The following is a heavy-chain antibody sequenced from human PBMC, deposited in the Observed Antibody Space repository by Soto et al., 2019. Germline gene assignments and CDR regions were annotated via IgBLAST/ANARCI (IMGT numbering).Heavy chain of an antibody. CDR3: ARGLYSGWHYFDY. CDR1: GFTVSSNY. CDR2: IYSGGST. D-gene: IGHD5-12*01. V-gene: IGHV3-66*01. J-gene: IGHJ4*02. Sequence: EVQLVESGGGLVQPGGSLRLSCAASGFTVSSNYMSWVRQAPGKGLEWVSVIYSGGSTYYAESVKGRFTISRDNSKNTVYLQMNSLRAEDTAVYYCARGLYSGWHYFDYWGQGTLVTVSS.